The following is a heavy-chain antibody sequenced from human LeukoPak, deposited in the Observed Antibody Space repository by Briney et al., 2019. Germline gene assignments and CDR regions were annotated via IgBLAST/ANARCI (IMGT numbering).Heavy chain of an antibody. D-gene: IGHD2-8*01. V-gene: IGHV4-4*07. CDR2: IYTSGST. CDR3: ARVAKGCTNGVCYTEWFDP. Sequence: PSETLSLTCIVSGGSISSYYWSWIRQPAGKGLEWIGRIYTSGSTNYNPSLKSRVTMSVDTSKNQFSLKLSSVTAADTAVYYCARVAKGCTNGVCYTEWFDPWGQGTLVTVSS. CDR1: GGSISSYY. J-gene: IGHJ5*02.